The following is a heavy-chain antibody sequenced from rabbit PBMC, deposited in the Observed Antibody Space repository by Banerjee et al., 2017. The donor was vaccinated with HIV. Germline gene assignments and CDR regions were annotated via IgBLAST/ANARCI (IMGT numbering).Heavy chain of an antibody. J-gene: IGHJ4*01. Sequence: AKGRFTISKTSTTVDLKMTSLTGADTATYFCARDDVGGGYYLSLWGPGTLVTVS. CDR3: ARDDVGGGYYLSL. V-gene: IGHV1S1*01. D-gene: IGHD8-1*01.